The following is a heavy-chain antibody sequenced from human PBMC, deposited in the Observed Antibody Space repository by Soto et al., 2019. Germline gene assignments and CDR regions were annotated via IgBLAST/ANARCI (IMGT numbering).Heavy chain of an antibody. CDR3: ATREKVGNYYYYGLDV. Sequence: ASVKVSCKVSGYTLTEVSMHWVRQAHGKGLEWMGGFDPEEGETIYAQNFQGRVTMTEDTSTDTAYMELSSLRSEDTAVYYCATREKVGNYYYYGLDVWGQGTTVTVSS. J-gene: IGHJ6*02. CDR2: FDPEEGET. CDR1: GYTLTEVS. V-gene: IGHV1-24*01. D-gene: IGHD1-26*01.